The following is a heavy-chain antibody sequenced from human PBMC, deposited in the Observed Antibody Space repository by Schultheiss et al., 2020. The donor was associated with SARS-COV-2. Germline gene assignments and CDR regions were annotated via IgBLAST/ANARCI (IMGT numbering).Heavy chain of an antibody. J-gene: IGHJ6*02. CDR2: IWYDGSNK. Sequence: GGPLRLSCAASGFTFSSYGMHWVRQAPGKGLEWVAVIWYDGSNKYYADSVKGRFTISRDNSKNTLYLQMNSLRAEDTAVYYCAKDLVDYDSYYYGMDVWGQGTTVTVS. CDR1: GFTFSSYG. V-gene: IGHV3-30*02. CDR3: AKDLVDYDSYYYGMDV. D-gene: IGHD5-12*01.